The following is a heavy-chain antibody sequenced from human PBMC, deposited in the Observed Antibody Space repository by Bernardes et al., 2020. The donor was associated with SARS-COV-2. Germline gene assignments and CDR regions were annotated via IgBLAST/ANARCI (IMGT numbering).Heavy chain of an antibody. CDR2: VNSDGSTT. J-gene: IGHJ4*02. D-gene: IGHD6-13*01. V-gene: IGHV3-74*01. Sequence: LRLSCAASGFTFSNYWMYWVRQAPGKGLVWVSRVNSDGSTTTYPDSVTGRFTISRDNAKNTLYLQLNSLRAEDTAVYYCARMYSNSWSGNYFDYWGQGTLVTVSS. CDR1: GFTFSNYW. CDR3: ARMYSNSWSGNYFDY.